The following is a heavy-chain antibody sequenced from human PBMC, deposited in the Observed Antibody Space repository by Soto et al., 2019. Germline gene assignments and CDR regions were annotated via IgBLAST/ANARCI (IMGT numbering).Heavy chain of an antibody. Sequence: SVKVSCKGSGGTFSSYTIIWVRQAPGQGLEWMGRIIPILGIANYAQKFQGRVTITADKSTSTAYMELSSLRSEDTAVYYCARDREVKSWFDPWGQGTLVTVSS. CDR1: GGTFSSYT. CDR3: ARDREVKSWFDP. V-gene: IGHV1-69*04. J-gene: IGHJ5*02. CDR2: IIPILGIA.